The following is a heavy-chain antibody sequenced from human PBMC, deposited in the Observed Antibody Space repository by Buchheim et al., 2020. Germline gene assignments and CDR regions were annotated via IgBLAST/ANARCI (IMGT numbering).Heavy chain of an antibody. J-gene: IGHJ4*02. D-gene: IGHD3-10*01. CDR1: GFTFSSYE. V-gene: IGHV3-48*03. CDR3: ANVNRGMVRGVIKDPHRYFDY. CDR2: ISSSGSTI. Sequence: EVQLVESGGGLVQPGGSLRLSCAASGFTFSSYEMNWVRQAPGKGLEWVSYISSSGSTIYYADSVKGRFTISRDNAKNSLYLQMNSLRAEDTAVYYCANVNRGMVRGVIKDPHRYFDYWGQGTL.